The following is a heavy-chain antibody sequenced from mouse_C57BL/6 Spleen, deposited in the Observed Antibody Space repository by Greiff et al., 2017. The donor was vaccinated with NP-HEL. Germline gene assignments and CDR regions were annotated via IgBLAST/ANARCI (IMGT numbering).Heavy chain of an antibody. D-gene: IGHD2-1*01. CDR1: GYSFTDYN. Sequence: EVKLQESGPELVKPGASVKISCKASGYSFTDYNMNWVKQSNGKSLEWIGVINPNYGTTSYNQKFKGKATLTVDQSSSTAYMRLNSLTSEDSAVYYCARWDYYVYAMDYWGQGTSVTVSS. CDR2: INPNYGTT. V-gene: IGHV1-39*01. J-gene: IGHJ4*01. CDR3: ARWDYYVYAMDY.